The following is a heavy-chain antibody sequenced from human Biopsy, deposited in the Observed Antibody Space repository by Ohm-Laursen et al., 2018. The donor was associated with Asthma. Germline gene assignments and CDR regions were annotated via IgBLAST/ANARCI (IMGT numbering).Heavy chain of an antibody. D-gene: IGHD6-19*01. J-gene: IGHJ6*02. CDR3: ARCQVGYSSGWSLLLKKIYYSGMDV. Sequence: ASVKVSCKAPGGTFSKFAISWVRQAPGQGLEWLGGIMTVFGTTNYAQKFQGRVTITADESTSTAYMEVTSLRSEGTAIYYCARCQVGYSSGWSLLLKKIYYSGMDVWGQGTAVTVSS. V-gene: IGHV1-69*13. CDR2: IMTVFGTT. CDR1: GGTFSKFA.